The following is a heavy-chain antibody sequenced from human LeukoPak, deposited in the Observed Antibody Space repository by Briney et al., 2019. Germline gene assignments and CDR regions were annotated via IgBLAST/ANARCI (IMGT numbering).Heavy chain of an antibody. CDR3: ARDRQWLDV. CDR2: IYSGGST. V-gene: IGHV3-53*01. Sequence: GGSLRLSCAASGFTFSSSAMSWVRQVPGKGLEWVSVIYSGGSTYYADSVKGRFTISRDNSKNTLYLQMNSLRAEDTAVYYCARDRQWLDVWGQGTTVTVSS. D-gene: IGHD6-19*01. CDR1: GFTFSSSA. J-gene: IGHJ6*02.